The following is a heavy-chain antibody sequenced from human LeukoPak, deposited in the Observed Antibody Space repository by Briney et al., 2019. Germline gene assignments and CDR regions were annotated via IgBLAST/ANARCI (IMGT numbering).Heavy chain of an antibody. V-gene: IGHV3-74*01. CDR2: INGDGSST. CDR1: GFTFSSYW. J-gene: IGHJ4*02. Sequence: GGSLRLSCAASGFTFSSYWMHWVRQVSGKGLVWVSHINGDGSSTSYADSVKGRFTISRDNAKNTLYLQMNSLGAEDTAVYYCARFGSGSPPLDYWGQGTLVTVSS. D-gene: IGHD1-26*01. CDR3: ARFGSGSPPLDY.